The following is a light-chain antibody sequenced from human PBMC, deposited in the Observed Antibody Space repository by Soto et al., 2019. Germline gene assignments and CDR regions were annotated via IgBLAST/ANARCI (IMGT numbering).Light chain of an antibody. Sequence: EIVMTQSPATLSVSPGERATLSCRASQSVSNKLAWYQHKPGQAPRVLIYDTSTRAAGIPARFSVSGSGTDFTLTISSLQSEDFADYYCQQYNTWRSITFGQGTRLE. V-gene: IGKV3-15*01. CDR2: DTS. J-gene: IGKJ5*01. CDR3: QQYNTWRSIT. CDR1: QSVSNK.